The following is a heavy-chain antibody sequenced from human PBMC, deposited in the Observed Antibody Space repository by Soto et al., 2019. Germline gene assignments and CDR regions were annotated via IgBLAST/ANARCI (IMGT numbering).Heavy chain of an antibody. CDR3: ARDGCGGDCYPYYFDY. CDR2: ISYDGSNK. Sequence: VQLVESGGGVVQPGRSLRLSCAASGFTFSSYAMHWVRQAPGKGLEWVAVISYDGSNKYYADSVKGRFTISRDNSKNTLYLQMNSLRAEDTAVYYCARDGCGGDCYPYYFDYWGQGTLVTVSS. CDR1: GFTFSSYA. J-gene: IGHJ4*02. V-gene: IGHV3-30-3*01. D-gene: IGHD2-21*02.